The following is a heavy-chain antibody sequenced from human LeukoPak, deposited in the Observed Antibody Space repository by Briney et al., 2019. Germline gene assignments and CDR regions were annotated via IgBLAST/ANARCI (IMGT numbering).Heavy chain of an antibody. D-gene: IGHD1-26*01. V-gene: IGHV3-48*02. CDR2: ISASGGDI. CDR1: GFTVSSFS. Sequence: GGSLRLSCAASGFTVSSFSMNWVRQAPGEGLEWVSYISASGGDIHYADSVKGRFTISRNNAQNSLYLQMTSLRDEDTAVYYCARDLHSGAYTFGYWGQGTLVTVSS. J-gene: IGHJ4*02. CDR3: ARDLHSGAYTFGY.